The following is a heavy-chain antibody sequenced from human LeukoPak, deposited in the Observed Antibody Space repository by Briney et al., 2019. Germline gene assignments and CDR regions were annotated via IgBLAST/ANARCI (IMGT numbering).Heavy chain of an antibody. J-gene: IGHJ6*02. CDR2: IYYNGNT. CDR1: GGSISSSSYY. D-gene: IGHD3-22*01. Sequence: SETLSLTCTVSGGSISSSSYYWGWIRQPPGKGLEWIGYIYYNGNTDYNPSLKSRVTISVDTSKNQFSLKLSSVTAADTAVYYCARSYDSSGYYYYGMDVWGQGTTVTVSS. V-gene: IGHV4-61*05. CDR3: ARSYDSSGYYYYGMDV.